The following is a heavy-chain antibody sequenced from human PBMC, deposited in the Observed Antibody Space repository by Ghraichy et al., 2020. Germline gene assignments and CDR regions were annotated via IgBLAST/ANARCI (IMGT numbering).Heavy chain of an antibody. V-gene: IGHV4-38-2*02. CDR2: FYPSGGT. Sequence: SETLSLTCTVSGYSISRGYSWGWIRQPQGGGLEWIGNFYPSGGTSYNPSLKSRVTISVDTSKNQFSLKLTSVTAADTAMYYCARDRPSGTYSFWGQGILVTVSS. CDR1: GYSISRGYS. J-gene: IGHJ4*02. D-gene: IGHD1-26*01. CDR3: ARDRPSGTYSF.